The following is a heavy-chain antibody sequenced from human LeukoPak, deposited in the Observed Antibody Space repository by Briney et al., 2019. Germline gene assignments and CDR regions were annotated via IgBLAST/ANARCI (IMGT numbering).Heavy chain of an antibody. V-gene: IGHV5-51*06. CDR3: ARRGSSGWEFFDY. J-gene: IGHJ4*02. CDR1: GYTFTTYW. D-gene: IGHD6-19*01. Sequence: KVSCKASGYTFTTYWIGWVRQMPGKGLEWMGIIYPGDSDTRYSPSFQGQVTMSADKSISTAYLQWSSLKASDTAMYYCARRGSSGWEFFDYWGQGTLVTVSS. CDR2: IYPGDSDT.